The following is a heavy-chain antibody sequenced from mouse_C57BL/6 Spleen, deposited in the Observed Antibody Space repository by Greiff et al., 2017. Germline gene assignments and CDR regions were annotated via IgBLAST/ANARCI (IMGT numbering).Heavy chain of an antibody. Sequence: EVMLVESEGGLVQPGSSMKLSCTASGFTFSDYYMAWVRQVPEKGLEWVANINYDGSSTYYLDPLKSRFIISGDNAKNILYLQMSSLKSEDTATYYCARDSTVVAHWYFDVWGTGTTVTVSS. V-gene: IGHV5-16*01. CDR1: GFTFSDYY. CDR3: ARDSTVVAHWYFDV. CDR2: INYDGSST. J-gene: IGHJ1*03. D-gene: IGHD1-1*01.